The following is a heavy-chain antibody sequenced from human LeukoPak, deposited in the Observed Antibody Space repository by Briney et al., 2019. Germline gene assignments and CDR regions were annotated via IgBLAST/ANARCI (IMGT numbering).Heavy chain of an antibody. CDR2: IYTSGST. J-gene: IGHJ4*02. D-gene: IGHD6-6*01. CDR3: AKSMSIASYYYFDY. Sequence: SETLSLTCTVSGGSISSYYWSWIRQPAGKGLEWIGRIYTSGSTNYNPSLKSRVTMSVDTSKNQFSLKLSSVTAADTAVYYCAKSMSIASYYYFDYWGQGTLVTVSS. V-gene: IGHV4-4*07. CDR1: GGSISSYY.